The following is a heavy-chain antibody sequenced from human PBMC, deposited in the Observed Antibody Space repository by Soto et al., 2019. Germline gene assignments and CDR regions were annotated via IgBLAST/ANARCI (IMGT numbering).Heavy chain of an antibody. D-gene: IGHD4-17*01. CDR1: GGTISTFS. CDR3: ATDFGDSRYYYTGMDV. CDR2: VIPIFGTT. J-gene: IGHJ6*02. V-gene: IGHV1-69*01. Sequence: QGQLLQSGAEVKKPGSSVKVSCKASGGTISTFSINWVRQAPGQGLEWVGGVIPIFGTTNYAQKFQGRVTITADEASNTAYMELNSLRSEDTAVYFCATDFGDSRYYYTGMDVWGQGTTVTVSS.